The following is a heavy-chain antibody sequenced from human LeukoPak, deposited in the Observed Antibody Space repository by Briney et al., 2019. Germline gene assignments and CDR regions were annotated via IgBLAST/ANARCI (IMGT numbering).Heavy chain of an antibody. V-gene: IGHV4-59*01. CDR3: ARGTYGGNPHDAFDI. CDR2: IYYSGST. CDR1: AGSINNYY. Sequence: SETLSLTCTVSAGSINNYYWSWIRQPPGKGLEWIGYIYYSGSTNYNPSLKSRVTISVDTSKNQFSLKLSSVTAADTAVYYCARGTYGGNPHDAFDIWGQGTMVTVSS. J-gene: IGHJ3*02. D-gene: IGHD4-23*01.